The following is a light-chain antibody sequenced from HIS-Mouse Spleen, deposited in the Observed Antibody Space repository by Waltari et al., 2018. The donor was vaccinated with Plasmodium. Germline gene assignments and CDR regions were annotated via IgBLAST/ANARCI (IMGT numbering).Light chain of an antibody. CDR3: QQNYNTWT. V-gene: IGKV1-39*01. J-gene: IGKJ1*01. CDR1: QSISSY. Sequence: DIQMTQSPSSLSASVGDSVTITCRASQSISSYLNWYQQKPGKAPKLLIYAASSLQSVVPSRFSGSGSGTDFTLTISSLQPEDFATYYCQQNYNTWTFGQGTKVEIK. CDR2: AAS.